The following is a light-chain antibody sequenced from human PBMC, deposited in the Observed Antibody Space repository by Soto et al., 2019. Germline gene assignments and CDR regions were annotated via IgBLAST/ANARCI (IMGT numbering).Light chain of an antibody. Sequence: QSALTQPRSVSGSPGQSVTISCTGTSSDVGGYNYVSWFQQHPGKAPKLIIYEVTKRPSGVPDRFSASKSGNTASLTVSGLQAEDEADYYCSSFVAGNNYWVFGGGTKVTVL. J-gene: IGLJ3*02. CDR1: SSDVGGYNY. CDR3: SSFVAGNNYWV. CDR2: EVT. V-gene: IGLV2-8*01.